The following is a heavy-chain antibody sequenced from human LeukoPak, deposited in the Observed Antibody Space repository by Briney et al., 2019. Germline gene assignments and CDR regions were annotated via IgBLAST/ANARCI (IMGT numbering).Heavy chain of an antibody. J-gene: IGHJ6*02. CDR3: AREGANYYYGMDV. CDR2: ISSGGGSI. Sequence: GGSLRLSCAASGFTFSNYEMNWVRQAPGKGLEWVSFISSGGGSIYYADSVKGRFTISRDNVKNSLFLQMNSLRAEDTAVYYCAREGANYYYGMDVRGQGTTVAVSS. V-gene: IGHV3-48*03. CDR1: GFTFSNYE.